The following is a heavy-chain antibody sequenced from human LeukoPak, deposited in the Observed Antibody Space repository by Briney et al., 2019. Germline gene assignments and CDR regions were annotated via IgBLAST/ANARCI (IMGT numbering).Heavy chain of an antibody. Sequence: PSETLSLTCIVSGTSVNNYYWSWIRQPAGKGLEWIGRIYSSGSTNYNLSLTSRVSISVDKSKNQVSLKLESVTAADTAVYYCARERVGYDTSGRGPRFDSWGQGTPVTVSS. J-gene: IGHJ4*02. V-gene: IGHV4-4*07. CDR1: GTSVNNYY. D-gene: IGHD3-22*01. CDR3: ARERVGYDTSGRGPRFDS. CDR2: IYSSGST.